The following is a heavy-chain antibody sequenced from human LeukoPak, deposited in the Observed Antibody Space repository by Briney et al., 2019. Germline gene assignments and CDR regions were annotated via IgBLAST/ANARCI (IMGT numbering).Heavy chain of an antibody. J-gene: IGHJ4*02. CDR1: GGSISSNSYY. CDR2: IYYSGST. D-gene: IGHD3-10*01. V-gene: IGHV4-39*01. CDR3: ARRLWFGELGVFDY. Sequence: SETLSLTCTVSGGSISSNSYYWGWIRQPPGKGLEWTGSIYYSGSTYYNPSLKSRVTISVDTSKNQFSLKLSSVTAADTAVYYCARRLWFGELGVFDYWGQGTLVTVSS.